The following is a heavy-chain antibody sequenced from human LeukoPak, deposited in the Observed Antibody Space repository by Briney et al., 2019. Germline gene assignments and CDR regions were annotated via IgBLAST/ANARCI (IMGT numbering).Heavy chain of an antibody. D-gene: IGHD5-24*01. CDR3: AREEMATPGSHY. CDR1: GYTFTSYY. V-gene: IGHV1-69*13. CDR2: IIPIFGTA. J-gene: IGHJ4*02. Sequence: SVKVSCKASGYTFTSYYMHWVRQAPGQGLEWMGGIIPIFGTANYAQKFQGRVTITADESTSTAYMELSSLRSEDTAVYYCAREEMATPGSHYWGQGTLVTVSS.